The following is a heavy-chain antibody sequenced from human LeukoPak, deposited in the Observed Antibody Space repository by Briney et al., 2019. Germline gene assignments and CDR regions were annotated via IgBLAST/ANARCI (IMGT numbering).Heavy chain of an antibody. J-gene: IGHJ6*02. V-gene: IGHV4-34*01. CDR1: GGSFSGHY. Sequence: PSETLSLTCAVYGGSFSGHYWSWIRQPPGKGLEWIGEISHSGSTNYNPSLKGRVTISVDTSKNQFSLKLSSVTAADTAVYYCARGGTYCSSTSCYKGRYYYYGMDVWGQGTTVTVSS. CDR3: ARGGTYCSSTSCYKGRYYYYGMDV. CDR2: ISHSGST. D-gene: IGHD2-2*02.